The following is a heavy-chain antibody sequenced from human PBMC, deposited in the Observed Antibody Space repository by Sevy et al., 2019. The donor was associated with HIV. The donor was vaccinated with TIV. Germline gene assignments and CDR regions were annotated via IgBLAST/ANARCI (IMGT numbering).Heavy chain of an antibody. J-gene: IGHJ4*02. Sequence: GGSLRLSCAASGFTFSSYSMNWVRQAPGKGLVWVSSISSSSSYIYYADSVKGRFTISRDNAKNSLYLQMNSLRAEDTAVYYCARDRYDYVWGSYRLGAFDQPSYWGQGTLVTVSS. CDR2: ISSSSSYI. CDR3: ARDRYDYVWGSYRLGAFDQPSY. CDR1: GFTFSSYS. D-gene: IGHD3-16*02. V-gene: IGHV3-21*01.